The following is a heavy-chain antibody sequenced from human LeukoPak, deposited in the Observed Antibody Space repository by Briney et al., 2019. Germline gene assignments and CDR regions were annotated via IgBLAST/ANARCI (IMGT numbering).Heavy chain of an antibody. CDR2: IYTRGNT. Sequence: SETLSLTCTVSGDSITSNYWSWIRQPAGKGLEWIGRIYTRGNTNYNPSLKSRVTISVDTSKNQFSLKLSSVTAADTAVYYCARVDYDFWSGPRVYFDYWGQGTLVTVSS. CDR1: GDSITSNY. D-gene: IGHD3-3*01. V-gene: IGHV4-4*07. J-gene: IGHJ4*02. CDR3: ARVDYDFWSGPRVYFDY.